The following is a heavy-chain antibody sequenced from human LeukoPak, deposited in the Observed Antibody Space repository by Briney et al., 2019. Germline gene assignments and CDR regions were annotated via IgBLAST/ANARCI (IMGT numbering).Heavy chain of an antibody. CDR1: GFTFSDFY. CDR3: VRYAPVDH. V-gene: IGHV3-11*01. J-gene: IGHJ4*02. D-gene: IGHD2-2*01. CDR2: ISRGSGSTI. Sequence: PGGSLRLSCAASGFTFSDFYMSWFRQVPGKGLEAVAYISRGSGSTIYYTDSARGRFTISRDNGENAVYLQMNSLRTDDTAVYYCVRYAPVDHWCRGALVTVSS.